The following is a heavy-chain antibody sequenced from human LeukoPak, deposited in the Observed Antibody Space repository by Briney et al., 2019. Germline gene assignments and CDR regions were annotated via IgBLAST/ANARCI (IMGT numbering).Heavy chain of an antibody. D-gene: IGHD3-22*01. CDR3: AKDYFDSSGYPHYFDY. CDR2: ISSSGGST. CDR1: GFTFSSYA. Sequence: PGGSLRLSCEASGFTFSSYAIRWVRQAPGKGLEWVSGISSSGGSTYYADSVKGRFTISRDNSKNTLYLQMNSLRAEDTAVYYCAKDYFDSSGYPHYFDYWGQGTLVTVSS. V-gene: IGHV3-23*01. J-gene: IGHJ4*02.